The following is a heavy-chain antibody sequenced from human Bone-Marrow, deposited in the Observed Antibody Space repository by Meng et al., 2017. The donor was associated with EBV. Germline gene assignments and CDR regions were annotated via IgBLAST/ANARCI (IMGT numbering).Heavy chain of an antibody. Sequence: QVRLQESGPGLVNPSETLSLTCAVSGGSVSSGSYYWSWIRQPPGKGLEWIGYIYYSGSTNYNPSLKSRVTISVDTSKNQFSLKLSSVTAADTAVYYCARDNVDTAMVPHWGQGTLVTVSS. CDR1: GGSVSSGSYY. CDR2: IYYSGST. D-gene: IGHD5-18*01. CDR3: ARDNVDTAMVPH. V-gene: IGHV4-61*01. J-gene: IGHJ4*02.